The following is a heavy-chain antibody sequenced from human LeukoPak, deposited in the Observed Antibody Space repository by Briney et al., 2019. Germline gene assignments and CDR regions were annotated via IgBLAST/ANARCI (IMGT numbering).Heavy chain of an antibody. CDR2: IYTSGST. CDR3: ARDLDYGDYPVSDY. D-gene: IGHD4-17*01. J-gene: IGHJ4*02. V-gene: IGHV4-61*02. Sequence: SETLSLTXTVSGGSISSGSYYWSWIRQPAGKGLEWIGRIYTSGSTNYNPSLKSRVTISVDTSKNQFSLKLSSVTAADTAVYYCARDLDYGDYPVSDYWGQGTLVTVSS. CDR1: GGSISSGSYY.